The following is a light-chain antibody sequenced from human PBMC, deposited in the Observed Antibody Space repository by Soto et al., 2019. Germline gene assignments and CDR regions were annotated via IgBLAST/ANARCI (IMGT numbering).Light chain of an antibody. CDR2: KAS. CDR3: QQYYSYPWP. CDR1: HINNL. J-gene: IGKJ1*01. Sequence: DIQMTQSPSTLSASVGDRVAITCRARHINNLLVWYQQKPGEATKLLIYKASKLASGVPSRFTGSGSGTEFILTITSLQPDDFATYYCQQYYSYPWPFGQGTQVEIK. V-gene: IGKV1-5*03.